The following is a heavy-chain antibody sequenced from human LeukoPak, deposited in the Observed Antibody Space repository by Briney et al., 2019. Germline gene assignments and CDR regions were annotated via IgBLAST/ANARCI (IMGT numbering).Heavy chain of an antibody. D-gene: IGHD3-22*01. J-gene: IGHJ6*02. Sequence: SETLSLTCTVSGGSISSGDYYRSWIRQPPGKGLEWIGYIYYSGSTYYNPSLKSRVTISVDTSKNQFSLKLSSVTAADTAVYYCARRGYYSYYGMDVWGQGTTVTVSS. CDR3: ARRGYYSYYGMDV. CDR2: IYYSGST. V-gene: IGHV4-30-4*01. CDR1: GGSISSGDYY.